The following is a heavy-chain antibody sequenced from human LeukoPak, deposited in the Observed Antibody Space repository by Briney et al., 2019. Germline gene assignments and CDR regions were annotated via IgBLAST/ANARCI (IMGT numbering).Heavy chain of an antibody. CDR3: AKDRGVYCSGGSCYGGFDY. CDR1: GFTFSDYS. CDR2: ISSSSIYI. Sequence: PGGSLRLSCAASGFTFSDYSMNWVRQAPGKGLEWVSSISSSSIYIYYADSVQGRFTISRDNAKNSLYLQLNSLRTEDTALYYCAKDRGVYCSGGSCYGGFDYWGQGTLVTVSS. V-gene: IGHV3-21*04. J-gene: IGHJ4*02. D-gene: IGHD2-15*01.